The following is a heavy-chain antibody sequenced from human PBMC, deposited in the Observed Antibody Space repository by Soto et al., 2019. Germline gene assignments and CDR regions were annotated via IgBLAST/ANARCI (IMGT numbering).Heavy chain of an antibody. CDR3: ARETPLYPDYGGNPFSDF. D-gene: IGHD4-17*01. CDR2: ISTSSTYI. V-gene: IGHV3-21*01. Sequence: GGSLRLSCAASRFTLSAYSMNWVRQTPGKGLEWVSSISTSSTYIHYADSVKGRFTISRDNAKNSLFLQMNSLTAEDTAVYYCARETPLYPDYGGNPFSDFWGQGTLVTVSS. CDR1: RFTLSAYS. J-gene: IGHJ4*02.